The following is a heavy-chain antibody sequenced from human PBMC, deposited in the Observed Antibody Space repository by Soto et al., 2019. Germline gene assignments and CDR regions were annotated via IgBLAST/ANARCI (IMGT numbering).Heavy chain of an antibody. CDR1: WDSVSSNSAA. Sequence: SQTLSLTCAISWDSVSSNSAAWNWIRQSPSRGLEWLGRTYYRSKWYNDYAVSVKSRITINPGTTKNQFSLQLNSVTPEDTAVYDCARAWGIVVVPAAIVFDYWGQGTLVTVSS. CDR3: ARAWGIVVVPAAIVFDY. V-gene: IGHV6-1*01. CDR2: TYYRSKWYN. J-gene: IGHJ4*02. D-gene: IGHD2-2*02.